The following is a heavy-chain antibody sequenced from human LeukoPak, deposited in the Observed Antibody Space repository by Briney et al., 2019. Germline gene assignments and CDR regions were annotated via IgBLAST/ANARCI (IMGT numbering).Heavy chain of an antibody. CDR2: IIPIFGTA. CDR3: ARDNYAGANWFDP. J-gene: IGHJ5*02. Sequence: SVKVSCKASGGTFSSYAISWVRQAPGQGLEWMGGIIPIFGTANYAQKFQGRVTITTDESTSTAYMGLSSLRSEDTAVYYCARDNYAGANWFDPWGQGTLVTVSS. CDR1: GGTFSSYA. V-gene: IGHV1-69*05. D-gene: IGHD1-7*01.